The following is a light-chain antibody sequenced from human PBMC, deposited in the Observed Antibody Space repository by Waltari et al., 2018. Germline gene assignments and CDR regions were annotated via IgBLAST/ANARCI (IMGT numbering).Light chain of an antibody. CDR3: MEALQSVT. V-gene: IGKV2-28*01. J-gene: IGKJ5*01. CDR2: LGS. Sequence: DIGMTQSPLSLRVTPGEPASISCMSSQSLLHSNGYKYLDWYLQKPGQSPQILIYLGSNRASGVPDRFSCSRSGTDFTLEISSVGADDAGVYYCMEALQSVTFGQGTRLEI. CDR1: QSLLHSNGYKY.